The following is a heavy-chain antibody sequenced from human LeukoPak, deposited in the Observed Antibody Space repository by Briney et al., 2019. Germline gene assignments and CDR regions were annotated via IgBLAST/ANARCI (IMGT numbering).Heavy chain of an antibody. V-gene: IGHV4-59*12. CDR3: ARGPRFWSGYRLPYYYYYGMDV. CDR2: ISYSGST. Sequence: SETLLITCTVSGGSISSYYWSWIRKPPAKGLEWIGYISYSGSTNYNPSLKSRVTISTDTSKNQFSLKLSSVTDADTAVYYCARGPRFWSGYRLPYYYYYGMDVWGQDAAVPVSS. D-gene: IGHD3-3*01. J-gene: IGHJ6*02. CDR1: GGSISSYY.